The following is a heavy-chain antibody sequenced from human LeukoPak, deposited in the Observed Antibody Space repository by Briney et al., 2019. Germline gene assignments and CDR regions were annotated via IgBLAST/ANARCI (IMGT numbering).Heavy chain of an antibody. D-gene: IGHD6-19*01. V-gene: IGHV1-2*02. Sequence: ASVKVSCKASGYTFTGYYMHWVRQAPGQGLEWMGWINPNSGGTNYAQKFQGRVTMTRDTSISTAYMELSRLRSDDTAAYYCARESSGWYYYWGQGTLVTVSS. CDR3: ARESSGWYYY. CDR2: INPNSGGT. J-gene: IGHJ4*02. CDR1: GYTFTGYY.